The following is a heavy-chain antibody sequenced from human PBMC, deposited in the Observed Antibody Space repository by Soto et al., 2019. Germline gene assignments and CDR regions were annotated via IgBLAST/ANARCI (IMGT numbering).Heavy chain of an antibody. V-gene: IGHV3-15*01. CDR3: HTPHGRNAFDI. J-gene: IGHJ3*02. CDR2: IKSIADGGTT. CDR1: GFTFSNAW. D-gene: IGHD2-8*01. Sequence: WGSLRLSCATSGFTFSNAWMAWVRQAPGKGLEWVGRIKSIADGGTTNYAAPVKGRFSISRHDSENTLYLQMNSLRVEDTGIYYCHTPHGRNAFDIWGPGTVVTVSS.